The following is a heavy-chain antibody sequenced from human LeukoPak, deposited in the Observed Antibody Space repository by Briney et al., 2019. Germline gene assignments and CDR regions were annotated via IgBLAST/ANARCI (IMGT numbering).Heavy chain of an antibody. J-gene: IGHJ5*02. V-gene: IGHV3-7*03. CDR1: GITLSSCW. CDR3: ARAYSSGWS. Sequence: GGSLRLSCAASGITLSSCWMSWVRQAPGKGLEWVANIRQDGSEKYYVDSVKGRFTISRDNAKNSLYLQMNSLRAEDTAVYYCARAYSSGWSWGQGTLVTVSS. D-gene: IGHD6-19*01. CDR2: IRQDGSEK.